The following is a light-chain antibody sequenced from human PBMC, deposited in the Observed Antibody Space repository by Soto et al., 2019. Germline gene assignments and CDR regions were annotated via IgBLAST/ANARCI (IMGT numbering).Light chain of an antibody. CDR1: SSDIGASNS. CDR3: GSKAGSNKHVV. Sequence: QSVLTQPPSASGSPGQSVTISCAGSSSDIGASNSVSWYQQHPGKAPKLLISEVTKRPSGVPDRFSGSKSGNTASLTVSGLHADDEADYYCGSKAGSNKHVVFGGGTKLTVL. CDR2: EVT. J-gene: IGLJ2*01. V-gene: IGLV2-8*01.